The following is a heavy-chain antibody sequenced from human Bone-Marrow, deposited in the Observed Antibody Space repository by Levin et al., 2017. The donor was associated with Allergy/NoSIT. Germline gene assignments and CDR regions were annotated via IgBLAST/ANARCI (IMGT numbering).Heavy chain of an antibody. CDR2: ISASTNSI. CDR1: GFSFTSDT. D-gene: IGHD3-10*01. J-gene: IGHJ6*03. Sequence: GGSLRLSCAGSGFSFTSDTLNWVRQAPGKGLEWVSSISASTNSIYYADSVKGRFTVSRDNAKNSLYLQMDSLRAEDTAIYYCARGFDYYDSESYSQIWDYNVMDGWGKGTTVTVAS. CDR3: ARGFDYYDSESYSQIWDYNVMDG. V-gene: IGHV3-21*01.